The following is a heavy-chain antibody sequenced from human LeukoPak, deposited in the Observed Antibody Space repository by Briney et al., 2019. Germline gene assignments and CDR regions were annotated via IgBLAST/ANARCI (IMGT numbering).Heavy chain of an antibody. J-gene: IGHJ4*02. Sequence: SQTLSLTCAVSGGSFSSGGYSWSWIRQPPGKGLEWIGYIYHSGSTYYNPSLKSRVTISVDRSKNQFSLKLSSVTAADTAVYYCARTRDGYNQYYFDYWGQGTLVTVSS. CDR1: GGSFSSGGYS. D-gene: IGHD5-24*01. CDR3: ARTRDGYNQYYFDY. CDR2: IYHSGST. V-gene: IGHV4-30-2*01.